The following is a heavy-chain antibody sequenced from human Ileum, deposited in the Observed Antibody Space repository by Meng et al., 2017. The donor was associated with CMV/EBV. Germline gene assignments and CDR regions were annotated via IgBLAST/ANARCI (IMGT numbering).Heavy chain of an antibody. Sequence: GESLKISCEASGFPFNSHGMNWVRQAPGKGLEWVSYISVGSTVIYYADSVRGRFTISRDNAKNTLYLQMNSLRAEDTAVYYCARPIAAAGTQNLIDYWGQGTLVTVSS. CDR3: ARPIAAAGTQNLIDY. D-gene: IGHD6-13*01. J-gene: IGHJ4*02. CDR2: ISVGSTVI. V-gene: IGHV3-48*04. CDR1: GFPFNSHG.